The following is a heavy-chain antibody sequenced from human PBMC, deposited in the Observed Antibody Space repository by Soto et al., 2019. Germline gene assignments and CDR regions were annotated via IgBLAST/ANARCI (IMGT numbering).Heavy chain of an antibody. V-gene: IGHV3-30*18. CDR3: AKAAVTEVSDNYFDL. Sequence: GGSLRLSCAASNFAFSRSGMHWVRQAPGKGLEWLALIAYDGSPKSYADSVKGRFTISRDNSENTLYLQMNSLKPEDTAVYYCAKAAVTEVSDNYFDLWGQGTLVTVSS. CDR2: IAYDGSPK. CDR1: NFAFSRSG. J-gene: IGHJ4*02.